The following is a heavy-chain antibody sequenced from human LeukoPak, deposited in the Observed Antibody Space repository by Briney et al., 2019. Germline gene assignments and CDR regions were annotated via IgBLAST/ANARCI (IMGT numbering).Heavy chain of an antibody. CDR2: IKQDGREK. CDR3: ASMSGVWYEGGY. CDR1: GFTFSSYW. J-gene: IGHJ4*02. Sequence: GGSLRLSCAASGFTFSSYWMSWVRQAPGKGLEWVANIKQDGREKYYVDSVKGRFTISRDNAKNSLYLQMNSLRAEDTAVYYCASMSGVWYEGGYWGQGTLVTVSS. D-gene: IGHD6-13*01. V-gene: IGHV3-7*01.